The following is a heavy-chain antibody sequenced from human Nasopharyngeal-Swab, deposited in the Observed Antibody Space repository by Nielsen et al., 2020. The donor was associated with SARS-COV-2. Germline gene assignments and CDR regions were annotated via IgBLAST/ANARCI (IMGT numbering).Heavy chain of an antibody. Sequence: ASVKVSCKASGYTFTGYNMHWVRQAPGQGLEWMGRINPNSGGTNYAQKFQGRVTMTRDTSISTAYMELIRLRSDDTAVYYCARDMLRNTVTPFDYWGQGTLVTVSS. V-gene: IGHV1-2*06. CDR3: ARDMLRNTVTPFDY. CDR1: GYTFTGYN. D-gene: IGHD4-17*01. J-gene: IGHJ4*02. CDR2: INPNSGGT.